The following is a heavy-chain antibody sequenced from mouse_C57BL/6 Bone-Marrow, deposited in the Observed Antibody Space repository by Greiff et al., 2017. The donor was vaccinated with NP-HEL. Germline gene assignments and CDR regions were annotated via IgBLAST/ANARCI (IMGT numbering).Heavy chain of an antibody. V-gene: IGHV1-55*01. Sequence: QVQLQQPGAELVKPGASVKMSCKASGYTFTSYWITWVKQRPGQGLEWIGDIYPGSGSTNYNEKFKSKATLTVDTSSSTAYMQLSSLTSEDSAVYYCAREGGYDYAFDYWGQGTTLTVSS. CDR2: IYPGSGST. J-gene: IGHJ2*01. D-gene: IGHD2-4*01. CDR1: GYTFTSYW. CDR3: AREGGYDYAFDY.